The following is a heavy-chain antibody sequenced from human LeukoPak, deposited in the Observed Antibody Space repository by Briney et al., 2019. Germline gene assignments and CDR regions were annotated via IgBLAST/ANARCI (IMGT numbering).Heavy chain of an antibody. V-gene: IGHV3-21*01. CDR3: ARVVGGTSGAFDI. CDR1: GFTFSSYS. J-gene: IGHJ3*02. CDR2: ISSSSTYI. D-gene: IGHD1-26*01. Sequence: GGSLRLSCAASGFTFSSYSMNWVRQAPGKGLEWVPSISSSSTYIYYADSLKGRFTISRDNAKNSLYLQMNSLRVEDTAVYYCARVVGGTSGAFDIWGQGTMVTVSS.